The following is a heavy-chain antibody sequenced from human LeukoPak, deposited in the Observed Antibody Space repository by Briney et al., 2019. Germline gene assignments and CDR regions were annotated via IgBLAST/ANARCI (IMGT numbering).Heavy chain of an antibody. V-gene: IGHV1-2*02. Sequence: ASVKVSCKASGYTFTGYYMHWVRQAPGQGLEWMGWINPNSGGTNYAQKFQGRVTMTRDTSISTAYMELSRLRSDDTAVYYCARASVGYCSGGSCYPGVYGGRETLVTVSS. J-gene: IGHJ4*02. D-gene: IGHD2-15*01. CDR1: GYTFTGYY. CDR2: INPNSGGT. CDR3: ARASVGYCSGGSCYPGVY.